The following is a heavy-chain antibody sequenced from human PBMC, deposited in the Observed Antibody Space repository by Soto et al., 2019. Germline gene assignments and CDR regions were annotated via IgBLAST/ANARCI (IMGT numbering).Heavy chain of an antibody. D-gene: IGHD3-22*01. CDR3: ATPPSRSYDSSGYYGPFDY. V-gene: IGHV1-24*01. CDR2: FDPEDGET. Sequence: ASVKVSCKVSGYTLTELSMHWVRQAPGKGLEWMGGFDPEDGETIYAQKFQGRVTMTEDTSTDTAYMELSSLRSEDTTVYYCATPPSRSYDSSGYYGPFDYWGQGTLVTVSS. J-gene: IGHJ4*02. CDR1: GYTLTELS.